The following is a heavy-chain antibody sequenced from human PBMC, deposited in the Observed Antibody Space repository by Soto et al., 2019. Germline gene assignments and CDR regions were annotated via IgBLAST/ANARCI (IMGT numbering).Heavy chain of an antibody. D-gene: IGHD2-2*01. CDR3: ARDDHIVVVPTSLGAMDV. CDR1: GGSISSNKW. Sequence: QVQLQESGPGLVKPSETLSLTCAVYGGSISSNKWWSWVRQPPGKGLEWIGEIYHSGSTNYNPSLKSRVTISLDKSKNQFSLKLTSETAADSAVYYCARDDHIVVVPTSLGAMDVWGQGTTVTVSS. J-gene: IGHJ6*02. CDR2: IYHSGST. V-gene: IGHV4-4*02.